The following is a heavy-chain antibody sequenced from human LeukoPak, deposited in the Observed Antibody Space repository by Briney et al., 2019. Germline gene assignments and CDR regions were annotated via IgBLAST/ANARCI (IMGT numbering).Heavy chain of an antibody. CDR3: ATSNNYDILTGYLYYFDY. J-gene: IGHJ4*02. V-gene: IGHV4-61*01. D-gene: IGHD3-9*01. CDR2: IYYSGST. Sequence: SETLSLTCTVSGGSVSSGSYYWSWIRQPPGKGLEWIGYIYYSGSTNYNPSLKSRVTISVGTSKNQFSLKLSSVTAADTAVYYCATSNNYDILTGYLYYFDYWGQGTLVTVSS. CDR1: GGSVSSGSYY.